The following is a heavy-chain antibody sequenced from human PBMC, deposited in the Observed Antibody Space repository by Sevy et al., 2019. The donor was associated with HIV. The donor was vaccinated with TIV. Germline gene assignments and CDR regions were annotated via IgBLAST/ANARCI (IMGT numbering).Heavy chain of an antibody. CDR1: GGSISSGGYY. Sequence: SETLSLTCTVSGGSISSGGYYWSWIRQHPGKGLEWIGYIYYSGSTYYNPSLKSRVTISVDTSKNQFSLKLSSVTAADTAVYYCVSSSAWEITMVRGNTFDIWGQGTMVTVSS. J-gene: IGHJ3*02. CDR3: VSSSAWEITMVRGNTFDI. D-gene: IGHD3-10*01. V-gene: IGHV4-31*03. CDR2: IYYSGST.